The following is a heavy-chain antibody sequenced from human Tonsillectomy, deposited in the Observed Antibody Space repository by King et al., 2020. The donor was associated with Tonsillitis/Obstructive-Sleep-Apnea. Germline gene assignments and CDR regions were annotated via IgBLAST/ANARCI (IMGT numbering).Heavy chain of an antibody. J-gene: IGHJ4*02. V-gene: IGHV3-33*01. CDR3: ARGGGDSVSFDFDY. CDR1: GFTFSSYG. D-gene: IGHD2-21*02. Sequence: VQLVESGGGVVQPGRSLRLSCAASGFTFSSYGMHWVRQAPGKGLEWVAVIWYDGSNKYYADSVKGRFTISRDNSKNTLYLQMNSLRAEDTVVYYCARGGGDSVSFDFDYWGQGTLVTVSS. CDR2: IWYDGSNK.